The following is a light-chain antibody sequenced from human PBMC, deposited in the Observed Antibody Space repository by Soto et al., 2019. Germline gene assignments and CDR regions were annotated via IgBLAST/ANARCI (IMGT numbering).Light chain of an antibody. Sequence: QLVLTQPPSVSGAPGQRVTISCTGSSSNIGAGYDVHWYQQLPGTAPKLLIYGNSNRPSGVPDRFSGSKSGTSASLAITGLQAEDEADYYCQSYDSSLDYVFGPWTKLTVL. CDR3: QSYDSSLDYV. V-gene: IGLV1-40*01. CDR1: SSNIGAGYD. CDR2: GNS. J-gene: IGLJ1*01.